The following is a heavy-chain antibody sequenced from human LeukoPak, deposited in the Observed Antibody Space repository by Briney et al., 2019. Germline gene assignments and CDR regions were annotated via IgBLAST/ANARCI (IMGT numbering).Heavy chain of an antibody. CDR3: ARDRYYYDSSGYYPDFDY. Sequence: ASVKVSCKASGYSFTSYVISWVRQAPGQGLEWMGWISAYNGNTNYAQKLQGRVTMSTDTFTSTAYMELRSLRSDDTAVYYCARDRYYYDSSGYYPDFDYWGQGTLVTVPS. CDR1: GYSFTSYV. V-gene: IGHV1-18*01. CDR2: ISAYNGNT. D-gene: IGHD3-22*01. J-gene: IGHJ4*02.